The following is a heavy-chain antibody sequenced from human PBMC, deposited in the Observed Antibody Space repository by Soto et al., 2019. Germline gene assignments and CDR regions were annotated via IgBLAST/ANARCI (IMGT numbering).Heavy chain of an antibody. V-gene: IGHV2-5*01. J-gene: IGHJ6*02. D-gene: IGHD2-21*02. CDR2: IYWNDDE. CDR1: GFSLSTSGVG. CDR3: TLLRRHYYGMDV. Sequence: SGPTLVNPTQTLTLTCTFSGFSLSTSGVGVGWIRQPPGKALEWLGIIYWNDDERYSPSLKSRLTVAKDTSKNQVFLTMTNMDPVDTATYYCTLLRRHYYGMDVWGQGTTVTVSS.